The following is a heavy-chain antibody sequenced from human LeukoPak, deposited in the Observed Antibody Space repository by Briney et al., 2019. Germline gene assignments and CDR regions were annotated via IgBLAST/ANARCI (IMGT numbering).Heavy chain of an antibody. Sequence: PSETLSLTCTVSGGSISSYYWGWIRQPPGKGLEWIGSIYYSGSTYYNPSLKSRVTISVDTSKNQFSLKLSSVTATDTAVYYCARDQIIAAAGTHFFDYWGQGTLVTVSS. CDR1: GGSISSYY. CDR2: IYYSGST. CDR3: ARDQIIAAAGTHFFDY. V-gene: IGHV4-39*07. J-gene: IGHJ4*02. D-gene: IGHD6-13*01.